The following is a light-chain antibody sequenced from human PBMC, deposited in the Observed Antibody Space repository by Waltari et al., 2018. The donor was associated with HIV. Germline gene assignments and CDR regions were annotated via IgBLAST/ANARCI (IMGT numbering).Light chain of an antibody. Sequence: QSVLTQPPSVSAAPGQKVTISCSGTSSNIGETSVSWYQDLPGAAPKLLIFENNKRPSGIPARFSGSLSGTSATLVITGLQTGDEADYYCVTWDNSLSAMVFGGGTKLTVL. CDR2: ENN. CDR1: SSNIGETS. CDR3: VTWDNSLSAMV. V-gene: IGLV1-51*02. J-gene: IGLJ2*01.